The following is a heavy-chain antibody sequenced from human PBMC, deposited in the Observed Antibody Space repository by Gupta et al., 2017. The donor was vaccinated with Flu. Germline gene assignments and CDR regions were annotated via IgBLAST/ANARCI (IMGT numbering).Heavy chain of an antibody. CDR2: IIPVFGPT. CDR3: ARKGGGHCSGGTCYSFDY. D-gene: IGHD2-15*01. V-gene: IGHV1-69*01. Sequence: GQGLEWMGGIIPVFGPTNYAQKFQGRVTITADESTSTAYMELSSLRSEDTAVYYCARKGGGHCSGGTCYSFDYWGQGTLGHRLL. J-gene: IGHJ4*02.